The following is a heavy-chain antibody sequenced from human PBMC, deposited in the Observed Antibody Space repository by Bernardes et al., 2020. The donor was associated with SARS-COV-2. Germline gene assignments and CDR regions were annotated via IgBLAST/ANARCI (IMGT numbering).Heavy chain of an antibody. V-gene: IGHV3-23*01. J-gene: IGHJ4*02. CDR2: ISIGGTA. Sequence: VSLRLSCVASRFTFSTSAMAWVRQAPGKGLEWVSSISIGGTAYVADSVKGRFTISRDNSKNTLFLQMNSLRAEDTAIYYCAKEIRPNDYWGQGTLVTVSS. CDR3: AKEIRPNDY. D-gene: IGHD3-3*02. CDR1: RFTFSTSA.